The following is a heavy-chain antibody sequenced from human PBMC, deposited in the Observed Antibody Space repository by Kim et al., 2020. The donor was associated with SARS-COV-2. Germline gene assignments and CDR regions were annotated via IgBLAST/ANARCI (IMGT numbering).Heavy chain of an antibody. CDR3: ARGDDYGDHYYYGMDV. V-gene: IGHV1-69*13. J-gene: IGHJ6*02. Sequence: SVKVSCKASGGTFSSYAISWVRQAPGQGLEWMGGIIPIFGTANYAQKFQGRVTITADESTSTAYMELSSLRSEDTAVYYCARGDDYGDHYYYGMDVWGQGTTVTVSS. D-gene: IGHD4-17*01. CDR1: GGTFSSYA. CDR2: IIPIFGTA.